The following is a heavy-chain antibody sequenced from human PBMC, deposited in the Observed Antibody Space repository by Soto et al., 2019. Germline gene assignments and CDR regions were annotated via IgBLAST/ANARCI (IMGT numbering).Heavy chain of an antibody. D-gene: IGHD6-13*01. V-gene: IGHV1-46*01. Sequence: ASVKVSCKASGYTFTSYYMHWVRQAPGQGLEWMGIINPSGGSTSYAQKFQGRVTMTRDTSTSTAYMELSSLRSEDTAVYYCSGSWYDGAFDIWGQGTMVTVSS. CDR1: GYTFTSYY. CDR2: INPSGGST. J-gene: IGHJ3*02. CDR3: SGSWYDGAFDI.